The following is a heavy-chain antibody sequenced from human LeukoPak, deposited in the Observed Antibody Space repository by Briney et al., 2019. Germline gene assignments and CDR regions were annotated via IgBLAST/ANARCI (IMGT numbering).Heavy chain of an antibody. V-gene: IGHV1-8*03. CDR2: MNPNSGNI. Sequence: GASVKVPCKASGYTLTSYDINWVRQATGQGLEWMGWMNPNSGNIVYAQKFHGRVTITRNTSIGTAYMELSSLRSEDTAVYYCARGRGSPYGDYGPVDYWGQGTLVTVSS. CDR3: ARGRGSPYGDYGPVDY. CDR1: GYTLTSYD. D-gene: IGHD4-17*01. J-gene: IGHJ4*02.